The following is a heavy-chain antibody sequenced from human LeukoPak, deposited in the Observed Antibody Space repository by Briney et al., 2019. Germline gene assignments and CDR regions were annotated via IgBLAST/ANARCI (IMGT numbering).Heavy chain of an antibody. D-gene: IGHD3-10*01. Sequence: SETLSLTCAVYGGSFSGYYWSWIRQPPGKGPEWIGEINHSGSTNYNPSLKSRVTISVDTSKNQFSLKLSSVTAADTAVYYCATGPATVYGSGSDYYGMDVWGQGTTVTVSS. CDR2: INHSGST. J-gene: IGHJ6*02. CDR1: GGSFSGYY. V-gene: IGHV4-34*01. CDR3: ATGPATVYGSGSDYYGMDV.